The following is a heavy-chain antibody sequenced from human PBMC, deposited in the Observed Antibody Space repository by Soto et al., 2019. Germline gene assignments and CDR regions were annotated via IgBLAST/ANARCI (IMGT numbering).Heavy chain of an antibody. J-gene: IGHJ4*02. D-gene: IGHD6-19*01. Sequence: QVQLVQSGAEVKKPGASVKVSCKASGYTFTSYAMQWVRQAPGQRLEWMGWINAGNGNTKYSQKFQGRVTITSDTPASTDDMELSSLRSEDTAVYYCARDLGGWTDYWGQGTLVTVSS. CDR1: GYTFTSYA. V-gene: IGHV1-3*01. CDR3: ARDLGGWTDY. CDR2: INAGNGNT.